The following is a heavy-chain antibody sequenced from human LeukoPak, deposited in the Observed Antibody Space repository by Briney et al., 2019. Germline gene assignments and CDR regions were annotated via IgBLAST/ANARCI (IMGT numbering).Heavy chain of an antibody. J-gene: IGHJ3*02. CDR1: GYTFTGYY. Sequence: ASVKVSCKASGYTFTGYYMHWVRQAPGQGLEWMGWINPNSGGTNYAQKFQGRVTTTRDTSISTAYMELSRLRSDDTAVYYCAREKTYLNYYDSSGYYLDAFDIWGQGTMVTVSS. V-gene: IGHV1-2*02. CDR2: INPNSGGT. CDR3: AREKTYLNYYDSSGYYLDAFDI. D-gene: IGHD3-22*01.